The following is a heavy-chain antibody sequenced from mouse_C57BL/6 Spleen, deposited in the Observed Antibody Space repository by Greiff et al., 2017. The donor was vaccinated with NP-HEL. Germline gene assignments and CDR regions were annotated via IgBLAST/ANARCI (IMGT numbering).Heavy chain of an antibody. Sequence: EVMLVESGGDLVKPGGSLKLSCAASGFTFSSYGVSWVRQTPDKRLEWVATISSGGSYTYYPDSVKGRFTISRDNAKSTLYLKMSSLKSEDTAMYYCARHDYDAAMDYWGQGTSVTVSS. D-gene: IGHD2-4*01. CDR2: ISSGGSYT. CDR3: ARHDYDAAMDY. V-gene: IGHV5-6*01. J-gene: IGHJ4*01. CDR1: GFTFSSYG.